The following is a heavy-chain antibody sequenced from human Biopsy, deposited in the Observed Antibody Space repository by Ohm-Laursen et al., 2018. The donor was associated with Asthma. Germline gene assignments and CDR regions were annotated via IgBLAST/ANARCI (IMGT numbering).Heavy chain of an antibody. CDR2: INGKSNSI. Sequence: GSLRLSCAASGFTFSDYYMSWIRQAPGKGLEWISYINGKSNSIEYADSVKGRFTISRDNAKNSLYLQMNSLRVEDTTVYYCARDSYSSGLYDDFESWGQGTPVTVSS. J-gene: IGHJ4*02. CDR3: ARDSYSSGLYDDFES. D-gene: IGHD6-19*01. CDR1: GFTFSDYY. V-gene: IGHV3-11*01.